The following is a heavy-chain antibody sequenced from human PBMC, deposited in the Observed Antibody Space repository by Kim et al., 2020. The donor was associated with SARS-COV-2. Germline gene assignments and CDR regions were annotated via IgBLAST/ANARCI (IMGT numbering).Heavy chain of an antibody. Sequence: SETLSLTCTVSGGSISSYYWSWIRQPPGKGLEWIGYIYYSGSTNYNPPPKSRVTISVDTSKNQFSLKLSSVTAADTPVYYCARGTGEGWFDPWGQGTLVTVSS. CDR2: IYYSGST. V-gene: IGHV4-59*01. CDR3: ARGTGEGWFDP. J-gene: IGHJ5*02. CDR1: GGSISSYY.